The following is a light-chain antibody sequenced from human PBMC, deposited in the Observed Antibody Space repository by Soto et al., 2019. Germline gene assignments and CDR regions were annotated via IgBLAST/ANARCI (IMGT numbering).Light chain of an antibody. Sequence: EIVLTQSPGTLSLSPGERATLSCRASQSVSSSYLAWYQQKPGQAPRLLIYGASSRATGIPDRFSGSGSGTDFTLTISSLQPEDFATYYCQQSYSTSSITFGQGTRLEIK. CDR1: QSVSSSY. CDR3: QQSYSTSSIT. CDR2: GAS. V-gene: IGKV3-20*01. J-gene: IGKJ5*01.